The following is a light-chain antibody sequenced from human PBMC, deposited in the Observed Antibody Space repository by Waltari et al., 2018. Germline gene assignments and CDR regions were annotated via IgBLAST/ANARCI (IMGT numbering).Light chain of an antibody. Sequence: QSVLTQAPSASGTPGQRVTIPCSGSSTNVGTNIVNWYQQLTGAAPRLLLYNKSQRPSGVPDRFSGSQSGTSASLAISGLQSEDEADYYCAAWDDSLDGLLFGGGTKVTVL. CDR3: AAWDDSLDGLL. CDR2: NKS. J-gene: IGLJ2*01. V-gene: IGLV1-44*01. CDR1: STNVGTNI.